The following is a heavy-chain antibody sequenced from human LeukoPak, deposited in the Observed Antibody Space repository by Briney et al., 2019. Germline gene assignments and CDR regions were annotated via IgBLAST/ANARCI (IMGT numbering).Heavy chain of an antibody. CDR2: IKQDGSEK. J-gene: IGHJ4*02. Sequence: GGSLRLSCAVSGFTFSSYWMSWVRQAPGKGLEWVANIKQDGSEKYYVDSVKGRFTISRDNAKNSLYLQMNSLRAEDTAVYYCARGHTVTTDWGQGTLVTVSS. D-gene: IGHD4-11*01. V-gene: IGHV3-7*01. CDR1: GFTFSSYW. CDR3: ARGHTVTTD.